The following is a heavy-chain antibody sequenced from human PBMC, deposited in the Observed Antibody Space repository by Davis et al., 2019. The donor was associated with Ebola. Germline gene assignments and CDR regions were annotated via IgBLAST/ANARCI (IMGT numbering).Heavy chain of an antibody. D-gene: IGHD2-2*01. J-gene: IGHJ5*02. CDR2: IYYSGST. V-gene: IGHV4-30-4*01. Sequence: PSETLSLTCTVSGGSISSGDYYWSWIRQPPGKGLEWIGYIYYSGSTYYNPSLKSRVTISVDTSKNQFSLKLSSVTAADTAVYYCARGSWLVVPATSGWCDPWVHGTRVTVSS. CDR3: ARGSWLVVPATSGWCDP. CDR1: GGSISSGDYY.